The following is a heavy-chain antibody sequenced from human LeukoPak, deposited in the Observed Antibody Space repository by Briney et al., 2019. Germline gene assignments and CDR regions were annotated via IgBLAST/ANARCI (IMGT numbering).Heavy chain of an antibody. V-gene: IGHV4-34*01. Sequence: SETLSLTCAVYGGSFSGYYWSWIRQPPGKGLEWIGEINHSGSTNYNPSLKSRVTISVDTSKNQFSLKLSSVTAADTAVYYCARESKYSSFLGGYFDYWGQGTLVTVSS. CDR1: GGSFSGYY. J-gene: IGHJ4*02. CDR3: ARESKYSSFLGGYFDY. CDR2: INHSGST. D-gene: IGHD6-6*01.